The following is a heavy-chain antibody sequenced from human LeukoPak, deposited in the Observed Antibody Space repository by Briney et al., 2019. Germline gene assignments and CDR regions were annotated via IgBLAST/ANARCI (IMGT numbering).Heavy chain of an antibody. V-gene: IGHV1-2*02. D-gene: IGHD6-19*01. Sequence: GASVTVSCKASGYTFTGYYMHWVRQAPGQGLEWMGGSNPNSGGTTSAQKFQGRVTMTRDTSISTAYMELSRLSLDDTAVFYCVRSTSGWYPHVDYWGQGTLVTGSS. CDR2: SNPNSGGT. CDR3: VRSTSGWYPHVDY. J-gene: IGHJ4*02. CDR1: GYTFTGYY.